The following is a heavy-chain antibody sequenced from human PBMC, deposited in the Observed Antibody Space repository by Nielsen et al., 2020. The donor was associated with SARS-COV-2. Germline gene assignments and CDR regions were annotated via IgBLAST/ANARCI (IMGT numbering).Heavy chain of an antibody. CDR2: MSAYNGNT. Sequence: ASVKVSCKASGYTFTSYGISWVRQAPGQGLEWMGWMSAYNGNTNYAQKLQGRVTMTTDTSTSTAYMELRSLRSDDTAVYYCARDRVFGVVITGYYYYYGMDVWGQGTTVTVSS. CDR3: ARDRVFGVVITGYYYYYGMDV. D-gene: IGHD3-3*01. V-gene: IGHV1-18*01. J-gene: IGHJ6*02. CDR1: GYTFTSYG.